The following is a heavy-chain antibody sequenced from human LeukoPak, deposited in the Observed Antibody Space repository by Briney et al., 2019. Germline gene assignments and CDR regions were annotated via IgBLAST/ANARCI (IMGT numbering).Heavy chain of an antibody. D-gene: IGHD3-22*01. CDR2: ISSSGSTI. CDR3: ARYYDSSGYYVGDYYYGLDV. CDR1: GFTFSDYY. J-gene: IGHJ6*02. V-gene: IGHV3-11*01. Sequence: GGSLRLSCAASGFTFSDYYMSWIRQAPGKGLEWVSYISSSGSTIYYADSVKGRFTISRDNAKNSLYLQMNSLRVEDTAVYYCARYYDSSGYYVGDYYYGLDVWGQGTTVTVSS.